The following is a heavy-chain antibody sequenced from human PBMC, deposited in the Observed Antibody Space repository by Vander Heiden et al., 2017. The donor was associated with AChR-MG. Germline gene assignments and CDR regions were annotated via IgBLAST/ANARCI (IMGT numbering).Heavy chain of an antibody. CDR3: TRRGPDYGDY. J-gene: IGHJ4*02. CDR2: IRSKANSYAT. V-gene: IGHV3-73*02. CDR1: GFTFSGSA. Sequence: EVQLVASGVGLVQPGGSLNLSCAASGFTFSGSAMHGGGQASGKGREWVGRIRSKANSYATAYAASVKGRFTISRDDSKNTAYLQMNSLKTEDTAVYYCTRRGPDYGDYWGQGTLVTVSS. D-gene: IGHD3-16*01.